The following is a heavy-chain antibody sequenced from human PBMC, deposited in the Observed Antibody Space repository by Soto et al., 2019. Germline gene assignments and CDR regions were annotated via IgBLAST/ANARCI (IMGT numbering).Heavy chain of an antibody. D-gene: IGHD3-3*01. CDR1: GYSISSGYY. V-gene: IGHV4-38-2*01. CDR3: ARGDFWSGYYEGFDY. CDR2: ICHSGST. Sequence: PSETLSLTCAVSGYSISSGYYWGWIRQPPGKGLEWIGSICHSGSTYYNPSLKSRVTISVDTSKNQFSLKLSSVTAADTAVYYCARGDFWSGYYEGFDYWGQGTLVTVSS. J-gene: IGHJ4*02.